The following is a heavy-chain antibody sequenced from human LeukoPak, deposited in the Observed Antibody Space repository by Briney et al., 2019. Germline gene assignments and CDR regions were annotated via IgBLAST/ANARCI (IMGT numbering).Heavy chain of an antibody. CDR2: ISGGGGST. J-gene: IGHJ4*02. Sequence: GGSLRLSCAASGFTFTSYSMNWVRQAPGKGLEWVSTISGGGGSTYYADSVKGRFTISRDNSKNTLYLQVNSLRAEGTAVYYCAKGGKWDVTPFDYWGQGTLVTVS. V-gene: IGHV3-23*01. CDR1: GFTFTSYS. CDR3: AKGGKWDVTPFDY. D-gene: IGHD1-26*01.